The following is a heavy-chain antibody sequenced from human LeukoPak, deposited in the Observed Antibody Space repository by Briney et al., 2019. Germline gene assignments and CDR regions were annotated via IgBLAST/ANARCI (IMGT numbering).Heavy chain of an antibody. Sequence: GGSLRLSCAASGFTFSNAWMSWVRQAPGKGLEWVGRIKSKADGGTTDYAAAVKGRFTIAREDAKSTLYLQMNSLKTEDTAVYYCTTDSHYDYTVEEGFDHWGQGTLVTVSS. CDR3: TTDSHYDYTVEEGFDH. V-gene: IGHV3-15*01. CDR2: IKSKADGGTT. J-gene: IGHJ5*02. D-gene: IGHD3-3*01. CDR1: GFTFSNAW.